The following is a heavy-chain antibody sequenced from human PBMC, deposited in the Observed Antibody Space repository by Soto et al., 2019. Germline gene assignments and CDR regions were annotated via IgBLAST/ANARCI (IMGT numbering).Heavy chain of an antibody. CDR1: GGSISSGGYS. J-gene: IGHJ5*02. D-gene: IGHD1-1*01. CDR3: ARSERGGWFDP. V-gene: IGHV4-30-2*01. CDR2: IYHSGST. Sequence: SETLSLTCAVYGGSISSGGYSWSWIRQPPGKGLEWIGYIYHSGSTYYNPSLKSRVTISVDRSKNQFSLKLSSVTAADTAVYYCARSERGGWFDPWGQGTLVTVSS.